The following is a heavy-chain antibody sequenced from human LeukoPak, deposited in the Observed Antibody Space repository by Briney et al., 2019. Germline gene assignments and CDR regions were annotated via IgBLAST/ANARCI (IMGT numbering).Heavy chain of an antibody. CDR1: GGSFSDYY. D-gene: IGHD5-18*01. CDR3: AKDPYGYESYYYYYMDV. Sequence: SETLSLTCGASGGSFSDYYWSWIRQPPGKGLEWIGEIIHSGATSSNPSLKSRVTISMDPSKNQFSLKLSSVTAADTAVYYCAKDPYGYESYYYYYMDVWGKGTTVTVSS. J-gene: IGHJ6*03. CDR2: IIHSGAT. V-gene: IGHV4-34*12.